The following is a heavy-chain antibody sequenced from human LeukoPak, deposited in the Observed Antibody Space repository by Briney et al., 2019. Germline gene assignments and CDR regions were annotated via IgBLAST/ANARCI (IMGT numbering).Heavy chain of an antibody. CDR2: INAGNGNT. J-gene: IGHJ3*02. V-gene: IGHV1-3*01. CDR1: GYTFTSYA. CDR3: AGSSVQTSEHDAFDI. Sequence: ASVKVSCKASGYTFTSYAMHWVRQAPGQRLEWMGWINAGNGNTKYSQKFQGRVTITRDTSASTAYMELSSLRSEDTAVYYCAGSSVQTSEHDAFDIWGQGTMVNVSS. D-gene: IGHD1-26*01.